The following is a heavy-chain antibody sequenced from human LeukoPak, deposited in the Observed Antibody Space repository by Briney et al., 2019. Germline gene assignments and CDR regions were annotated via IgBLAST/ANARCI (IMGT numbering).Heavy chain of an antibody. V-gene: IGHV4-61*02. D-gene: IGHD6-19*01. CDR1: GGSISSGSYY. J-gene: IGHJ4*02. CDR2: IYTSGST. CDR3: ARDRQWLFDY. Sequence: SETLSLTCTVSGGSISSGSYYWSWIRQPVGKGLEWIGRIYTSGSTNYNPSLKSRVTISVDTSKNQFSLKLSSVTAADTAVYYCARDRQWLFDYWGQGTLVTVSS.